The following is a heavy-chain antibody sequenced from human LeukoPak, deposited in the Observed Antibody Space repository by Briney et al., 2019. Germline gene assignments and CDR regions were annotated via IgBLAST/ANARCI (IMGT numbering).Heavy chain of an antibody. CDR3: AMSRCGGDCYALNY. CDR1: GGTFSDYA. CDR2: MNPNSGNT. J-gene: IGHJ4*02. V-gene: IGHV1-8*03. D-gene: IGHD2-21*02. Sequence: GASVKVSCKASGGTFSDYAFNWVRQATGQGLEWMGWMNPNSGNTGYAQKFQGRVTITRNTSISTAYMELSSLRSEDTAVYYCAMSRCGGDCYALNYWGQGTLVTVSS.